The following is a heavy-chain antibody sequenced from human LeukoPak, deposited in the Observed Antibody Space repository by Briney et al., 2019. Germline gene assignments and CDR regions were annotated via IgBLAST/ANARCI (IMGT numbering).Heavy chain of an antibody. D-gene: IGHD2-21*02. V-gene: IGHV5-51*01. J-gene: IGHJ3*02. Sequence: GESLKISCKGSGYSFTNYWIGWVRQMPGKGLEWMGIIYPGDSDTRYSPSFQGQVTISVDKSISTAYLQWSGLKASDTAMYYCARSYCGGDCPTVNTFDIWGQGTMVTVSS. CDR3: ARSYCGGDCPTVNTFDI. CDR1: GYSFTNYW. CDR2: IYPGDSDT.